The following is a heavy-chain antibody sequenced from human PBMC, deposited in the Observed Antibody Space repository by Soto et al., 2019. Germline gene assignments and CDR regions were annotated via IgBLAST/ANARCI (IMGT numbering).Heavy chain of an antibody. CDR3: ARGVVTSTGMSIDY. J-gene: IGHJ4*02. CDR1: GGSISSSSYY. D-gene: IGHD1-1*01. V-gene: IGHV4-39*01. CDR2: IYYSGST. Sequence: QLQLQESGPGLVKPSETLSLTCTVSGGSISSSSYYGGWIRQPPGKGLEWIGSIYYSGSTYYNPSLKSRVTLSVDTSKKQFSLKLSSVTAADTAVYYCARGVVTSTGMSIDYWGQGTLVTVSS.